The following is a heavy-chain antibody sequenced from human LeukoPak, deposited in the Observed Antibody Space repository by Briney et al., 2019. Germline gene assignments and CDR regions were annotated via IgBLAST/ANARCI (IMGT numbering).Heavy chain of an antibody. CDR2: IYYSGST. Sequence: SETLSLTCTVSGGSISSSIYYWGWIRQPPGKGLEWIGSIYYSGSTYYNPSLKSRVTISVDTSKNQFSLKLSSVTAADTAVYYCARHGRDCSGGSCYPNWFDPWGQGTLVTVSS. V-gene: IGHV4-39*01. J-gene: IGHJ5*02. CDR1: GGSISSSIYY. CDR3: ARHGRDCSGGSCYPNWFDP. D-gene: IGHD2-15*01.